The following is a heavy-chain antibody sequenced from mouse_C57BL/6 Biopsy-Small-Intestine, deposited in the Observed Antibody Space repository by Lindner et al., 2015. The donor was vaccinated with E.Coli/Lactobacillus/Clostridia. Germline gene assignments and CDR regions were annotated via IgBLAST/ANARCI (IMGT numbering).Heavy chain of an antibody. CDR2: IYPGDGDT. CDR1: GYAFSSYW. Sequence: LQESGAELVKPGASVKISCKASGYAFSSYWMNWVKQRPGKGLEWIGQIYPGDGDTNYSGKFKGKATLTADKSSSTAYMQLSSLTSEDSAVYFCARRDYGSTYGYFDVWGTGTTVTVSS. J-gene: IGHJ1*03. CDR3: ARRDYGSTYGYFDV. D-gene: IGHD1-1*01. V-gene: IGHV1-80*01.